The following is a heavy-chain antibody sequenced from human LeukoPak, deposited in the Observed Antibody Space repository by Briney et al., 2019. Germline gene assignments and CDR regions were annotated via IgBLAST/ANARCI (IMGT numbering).Heavy chain of an antibody. CDR2: INPNSGGT. CDR1: GYTFTGYY. CDR3: ARDDDIAAHSLAP. Sequence: ASVKVSCKASGYTFTGYYMHWVRQAPGQGLEWMGWINPNSGGTNYAQKFQGRVTMTRDTSISTAYMELSRLRSDDTAVYYGARDDDIAAHSLAPWGKGPLVTVS. V-gene: IGHV1-2*02. J-gene: IGHJ5*02. D-gene: IGHD6-13*01.